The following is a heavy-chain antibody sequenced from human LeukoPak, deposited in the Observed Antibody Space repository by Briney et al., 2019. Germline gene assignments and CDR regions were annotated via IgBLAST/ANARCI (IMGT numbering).Heavy chain of an antibody. CDR3: ARDRGGLDY. D-gene: IGHD4-23*01. V-gene: IGHV4-34*01. CDR1: GGSFSGYY. CDR2: INHSGST. J-gene: IGHJ4*02. Sequence: SETLSLTCAVYGGSFSGYYWSWIRQPPGKGLEWIGEINHSGSTNYNPSLKSRVTMPLDTSKNQFSLKLSSVTAADTAVYYCARDRGGLDYWGQGTLVTVSS.